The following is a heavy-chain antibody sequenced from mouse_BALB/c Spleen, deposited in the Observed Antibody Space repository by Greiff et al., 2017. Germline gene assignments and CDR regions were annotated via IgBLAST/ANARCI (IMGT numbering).Heavy chain of an antibody. D-gene: IGHD1-1*01. CDR1: GFTFSSFG. Sequence: EVQGVESGGGLVQPGGSRKLSCAASGFTFSSFGMHWVRQAPGKGLEWVAYISSGSSTIYYADTVKGRFTISRDNPKNTLFLQMTSLRSEDTAMYACARPSLYGRLDDWGQGTTLTVSS. CDR3: ARPSLYGRLDD. CDR2: ISSGSSTI. V-gene: IGHV5-17*02. J-gene: IGHJ2*01.